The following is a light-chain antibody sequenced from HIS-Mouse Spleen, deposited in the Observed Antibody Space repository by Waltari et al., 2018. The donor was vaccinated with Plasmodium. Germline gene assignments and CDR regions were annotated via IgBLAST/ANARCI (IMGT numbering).Light chain of an antibody. V-gene: IGLV1-51*01. CDR2: DNK. CDR1: SSNIGNNY. Sequence: QSVLTQPPSVSAAPGQKVTISCSGSSSNIGNNYVSWYQHLPGTAPKLLIYDNKKRPSECRDRLSGSQSGTPATRGSPVLQTGDEADYYCGTWDSSLSAGVVFGGGTKLTVL. CDR3: GTWDSSLSAGVV. J-gene: IGLJ2*01.